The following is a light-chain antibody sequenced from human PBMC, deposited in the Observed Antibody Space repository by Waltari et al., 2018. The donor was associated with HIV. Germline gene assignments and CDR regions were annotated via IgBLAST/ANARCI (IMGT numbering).Light chain of an antibody. CDR2: DVN. Sequence: QSALTQPASVSGSPGQSITLSCRGRSSAVGKYHFVSWYQHHPGKAHHLSIYDVNTRPSGVSLRFSGSKSGNTASLTISGLQAEDESYYYCCSYAGGPFVFGSGTSVIVL. CDR1: SSAVGKYHF. CDR3: CSYAGGPFV. V-gene: IGLV2-23*02. J-gene: IGLJ1*01.